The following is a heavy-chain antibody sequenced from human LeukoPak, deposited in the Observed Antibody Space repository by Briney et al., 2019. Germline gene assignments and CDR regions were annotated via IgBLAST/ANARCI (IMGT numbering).Heavy chain of an antibody. D-gene: IGHD3-3*01. V-gene: IGHV4-30-4*08. J-gene: IGHJ4*02. Sequence: SEALSLTCTVSGGSISSGGYYWSCIRQHPGKGLEWIGYIYYSGSTYYNPSLRSRVSISVDTSKKQFSLKLSSLTAADTAVYYCARDPFWSGYYFDSWGQGTLVTVSS. CDR1: GGSISSGGYY. CDR2: IYYSGST. CDR3: ARDPFWSGYYFDS.